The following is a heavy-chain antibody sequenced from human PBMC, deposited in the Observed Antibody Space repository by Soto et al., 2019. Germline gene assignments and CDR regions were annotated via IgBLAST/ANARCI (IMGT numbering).Heavy chain of an antibody. CDR1: GVTFSSYA. CDR2: ISGSGGTT. J-gene: IGHJ4*02. D-gene: IGHD3-3*01. Sequence: PGGSLRLSCAASGVTFSSYAMSWVRQAPGKGLECVSTISGSGGTTYYADSVKGRFTISRDNSKNTLYLQMNSLRAEDTAVYYCAKVRSTTIFDAVSIFDYWGQGTLVTVSS. V-gene: IGHV3-23*01. CDR3: AKVRSTTIFDAVSIFDY.